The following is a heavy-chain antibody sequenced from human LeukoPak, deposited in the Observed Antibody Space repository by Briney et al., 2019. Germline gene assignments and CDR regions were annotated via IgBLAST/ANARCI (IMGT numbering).Heavy chain of an antibody. J-gene: IGHJ3*02. V-gene: IGHV3-11*04. D-gene: IGHD3-22*01. CDR3: ARPYDSSGNDAFDI. Sequence: GGSLRLSCVASGFTFSDYYMSWIRQAPGKGLEWVSYISSSGSTIYYADSVKGRFTISRDNSKNTLYLQMNSLRAEDTAVYYCARPYDSSGNDAFDIWGQGTMVTVSS. CDR2: ISSSGSTI. CDR1: GFTFSDYY.